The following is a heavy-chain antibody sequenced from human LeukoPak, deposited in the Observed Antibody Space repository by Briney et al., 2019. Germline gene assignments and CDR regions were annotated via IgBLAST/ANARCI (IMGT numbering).Heavy chain of an antibody. V-gene: IGHV1-69*05. CDR3: AREAAGGGWSYYYYYMDV. J-gene: IGHJ6*03. Sequence: SVKVSCKASGGTFSSYAISWVRQAPGQGLEWMGRIIPIFGTANYAQEFQGRVTITTDESTSTAYMELSSLRSEDTAVYYCAREAAGGGWSYYYYYMDVWGKGTTVTVSS. CDR1: GGTFSSYA. CDR2: IIPIFGTA. D-gene: IGHD6-19*01.